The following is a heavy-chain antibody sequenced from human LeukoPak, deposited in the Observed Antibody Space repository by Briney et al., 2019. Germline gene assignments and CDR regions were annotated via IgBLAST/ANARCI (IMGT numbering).Heavy chain of an antibody. CDR2: IWYDGSNK. CDR3: ARERDPSAAASYYFDY. D-gene: IGHD6-13*01. Sequence: GRSLRLSCAASGFTFSSYGMHWVRQAPGKGLEWVAVIWYDGSNKYYADSVKGRFTISRDNSKNTLYLQMNSLRAEDTAVYYCARERDPSAAASYYFDYWGQGTLVTVSS. J-gene: IGHJ4*02. CDR1: GFTFSSYG. V-gene: IGHV3-33*01.